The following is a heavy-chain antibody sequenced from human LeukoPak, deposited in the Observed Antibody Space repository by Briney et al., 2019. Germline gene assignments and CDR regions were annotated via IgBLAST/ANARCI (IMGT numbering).Heavy chain of an antibody. CDR1: GYSLTAYN. Sequence: ASVKVSCKASGYSLTAYNIHWVRQAPGQGLEWMAWINPNSGGTNCAQKSQGRVTVTRDTSISTAYMEMNSLTSDDTAVYYCARLVRGLYWFDPWGQGTQVTVSS. D-gene: IGHD3-10*01. V-gene: IGHV1-2*02. CDR2: INPNSGGT. CDR3: ARLVRGLYWFDP. J-gene: IGHJ5*02.